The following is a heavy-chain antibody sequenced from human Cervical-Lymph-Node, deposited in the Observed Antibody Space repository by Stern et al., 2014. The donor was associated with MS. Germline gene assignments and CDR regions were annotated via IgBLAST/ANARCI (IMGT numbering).Heavy chain of an antibody. D-gene: IGHD3-10*01. J-gene: IGHJ4*02. CDR2: ISSSGDFT. V-gene: IGHV3-23*01. CDR3: ATWGVAMVRGVIIN. CDR1: QFTFSDYA. Sequence: EVQLLESGGGLVQPGGSLRLSCAASQFTFSDYAMTWVRQAPGKGLELVSTISSSGDFTSYADSVKGRFTISRDNDRNTMHLQLSSLRVDDTAVYYCATWGVAMVRGVIINWGQGARVTVSS.